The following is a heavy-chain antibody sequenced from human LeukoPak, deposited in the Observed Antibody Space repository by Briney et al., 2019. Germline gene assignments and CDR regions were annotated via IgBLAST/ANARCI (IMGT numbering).Heavy chain of an antibody. D-gene: IGHD3-10*01. CDR3: ARWARRRVLLWSPLNGGNWFDP. CDR1: GGSFSGFY. J-gene: IGHJ5*02. V-gene: IGHV4-34*01. CDR2: INHSGST. Sequence: PSETLSLTCAVYGGSFSGFYWSWIRQPPGKGLEWIGEINHSGSTNYNPSLKSRVTISVDTSKNQFSLKLSSVTAADTAVYYCARWARRRVLLWSPLNGGNWFDPWGQGTLVTVSS.